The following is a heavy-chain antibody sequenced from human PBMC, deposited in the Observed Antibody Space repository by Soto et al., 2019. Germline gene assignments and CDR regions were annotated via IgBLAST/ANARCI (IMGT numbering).Heavy chain of an antibody. Sequence: EVQLLESGGGLVQPGGSLRLSCAASGFTFSNYAMVWVRQAPGKGLEWVSSIDGSGGSTYYADSVKGRFTISRDNSKNTLYLQMNSLRAEDTAVYYCAKADDSGDYLETYAFDIWGQGTMVTVSS. CDR3: AKADDSGDYLETYAFDI. CDR2: IDGSGGST. J-gene: IGHJ3*02. V-gene: IGHV3-23*01. CDR1: GFTFSNYA. D-gene: IGHD4-17*01.